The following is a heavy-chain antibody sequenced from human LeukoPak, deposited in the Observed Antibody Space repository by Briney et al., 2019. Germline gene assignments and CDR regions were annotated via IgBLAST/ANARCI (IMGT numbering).Heavy chain of an antibody. J-gene: IGHJ4*02. CDR2: ISASGGST. D-gene: IGHD6-6*01. Sequence: PGGSLRLSCAASGFTLSSYAMSWVRQAPGKGLEWVSSISASGGSTNYADSVKGRFTISRDNSKNTLYLQMNSLRAEDTAVYYCAKVRIAARLFDYWGQGTLVTVSS. CDR3: AKVRIAARLFDY. CDR1: GFTLSSYA. V-gene: IGHV3-23*01.